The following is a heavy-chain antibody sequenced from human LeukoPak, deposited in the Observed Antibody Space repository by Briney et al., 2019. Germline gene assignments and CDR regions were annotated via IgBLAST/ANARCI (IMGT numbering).Heavy chain of an antibody. CDR1: GFTFSSYS. Sequence: GGSLRLSCAASGFTFSSYSMNWVRQAPGKGLEWVSSISSSSSYIYYADSVKGRFTISRDNAKNSLYLQMNSLRAEDTAVYYCARRDVRGAHAFDIWGQGTMVTVSS. CDR3: ARRDVRGAHAFDI. D-gene: IGHD3-10*01. V-gene: IGHV3-21*01. CDR2: ISSSSSYI. J-gene: IGHJ3*02.